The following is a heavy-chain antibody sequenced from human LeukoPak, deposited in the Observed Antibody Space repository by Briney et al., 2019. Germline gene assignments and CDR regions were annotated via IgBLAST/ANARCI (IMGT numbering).Heavy chain of an antibody. CDR1: GLTISSYG. D-gene: IGHD3-10*01. CDR3: AKYTSGTSYRGCDQ. J-gene: IGHJ4*02. V-gene: IGHV3-23*01. Sequence: PGGSLRLSCGASGLTISSYGMSWVRQAPGKGLEWVSTIIVSAVNSSYADSMKGRLTISRDDSKNTVYLQMNSLRAEDTAVYSCAKYTSGTSYRGCDQWGQGTLVTVSS. CDR2: IIVSAVNS.